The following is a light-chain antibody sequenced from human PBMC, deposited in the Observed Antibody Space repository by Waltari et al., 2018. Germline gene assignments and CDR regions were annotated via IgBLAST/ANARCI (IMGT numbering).Light chain of an antibody. CDR3: AAWDDSLSGTGV. CDR2: RNN. J-gene: IGLJ2*01. V-gene: IGLV1-47*01. Sequence: QSVLTQPPSASGTPGQRVTTSCSGSSSNIGNNYVYCYQQLPGTAPKLLIYRNNQRPSEVPDRFAGCKSGTSASLAISGLRSEDDADYYCAAWDDSLSGTGVFGGGTKLTVL. CDR1: SSNIGNNY.